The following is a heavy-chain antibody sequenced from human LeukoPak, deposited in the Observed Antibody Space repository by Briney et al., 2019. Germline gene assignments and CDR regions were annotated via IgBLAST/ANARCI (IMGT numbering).Heavy chain of an antibody. D-gene: IGHD1-26*01. CDR2: IYYSGST. CDR3: ARADSGSYYGGGRFWKDGYYFDY. Sequence: SETLSLTCTVSGGSISSYYWSWIRQPPGKGLEWIGYIYYSGSTNYNPSLKSRVTISVDTSKNQFSLKLSSVTAADTAVYYCARADSGSYYGGGRFWKDGYYFDYWGQGTLVTVSS. V-gene: IGHV4-59*01. J-gene: IGHJ4*02. CDR1: GGSISSYY.